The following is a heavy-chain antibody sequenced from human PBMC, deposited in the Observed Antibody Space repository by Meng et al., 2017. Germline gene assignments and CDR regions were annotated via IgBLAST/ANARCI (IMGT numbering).Heavy chain of an antibody. Sequence: GRMLKYGSGLRKPGASVKVSCKASGYTFTSYYMHWLRQAPGQGLEWMGIINPSGGSTSYAQKFQGRVTVTRDTSTSTVYMELSSLRSEDTAVYYCAREALVGALDYWGQGTLVTVSS. CDR2: INPSGGST. J-gene: IGHJ4*02. CDR3: AREALVGALDY. D-gene: IGHD1-26*01. V-gene: IGHV1-46*01. CDR1: GYTFTSYY.